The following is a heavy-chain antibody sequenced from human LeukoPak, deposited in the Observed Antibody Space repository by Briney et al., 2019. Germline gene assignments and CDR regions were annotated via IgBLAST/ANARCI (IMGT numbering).Heavy chain of an antibody. D-gene: IGHD3-16*02. V-gene: IGHV3-33*06. J-gene: IGHJ1*01. Sequence: GGSLRLSCAASGFTFSSYGMHWVRQAPGKGLEWVAVIWYDGSNKYYADSVKGRFTISRDNSKNTLYLQMNSLRAEDTAVYYCAKDYQYFQHWGQGTLVTVSS. CDR3: AKDYQYFQH. CDR2: IWYDGSNK. CDR1: GFTFSSYG.